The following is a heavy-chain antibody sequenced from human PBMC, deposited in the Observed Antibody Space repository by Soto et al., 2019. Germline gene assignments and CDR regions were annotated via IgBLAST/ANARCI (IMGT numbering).Heavy chain of an antibody. CDR2: IWYDGSNK. CDR3: ARANYVISKDYYYGMDV. D-gene: IGHD3-10*02. V-gene: IGHV3-33*01. Sequence: GGSLRLSCAASGFTFSSYGMHWVRQAPGKGLEWVAVIWYDGSNKYYADSVKGRFTISRDNSKNTLYLQMNSLRAEDTAVYYCARANYVISKDYYYGMDVWGQGTTVTVSS. J-gene: IGHJ6*02. CDR1: GFTFSSYG.